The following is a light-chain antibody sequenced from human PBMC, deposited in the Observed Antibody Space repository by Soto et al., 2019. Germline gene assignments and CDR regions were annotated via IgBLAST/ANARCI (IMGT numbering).Light chain of an antibody. J-gene: IGKJ5*01. Sequence: EIVLTQSPGTLSLAPGEGATLSCRARQSVSSSYLAWYQQKPGQAPRLLIYGASSRATGIPDRFSGSGSGTDFTLTISRLEPEDFAVYYCQQYGSSLITFGQGTRLEI. V-gene: IGKV3-20*01. CDR2: GAS. CDR1: QSVSSSY. CDR3: QQYGSSLIT.